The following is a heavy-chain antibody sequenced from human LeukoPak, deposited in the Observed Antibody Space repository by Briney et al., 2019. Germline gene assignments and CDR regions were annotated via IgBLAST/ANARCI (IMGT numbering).Heavy chain of an antibody. CDR2: ISSSGTTI. V-gene: IGHV3-48*03. D-gene: IGHD3-10*01. Sequence: GGSLRLSCAASAFTFSSYEMNWVRQAPGKGLEWVSYISSSGTTIYYADSVKGRFTISRDNAKNSLYLQMNSLRAEDTAVYYCARERHRGVVFGYRMDVWGQGTTVTVSS. CDR3: ARERHRGVVFGYRMDV. J-gene: IGHJ6*02. CDR1: AFTFSSYE.